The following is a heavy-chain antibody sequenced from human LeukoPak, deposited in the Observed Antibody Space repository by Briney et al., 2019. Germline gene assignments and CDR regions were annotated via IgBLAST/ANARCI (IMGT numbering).Heavy chain of an antibody. CDR3: ARDRRGGGGNFHFDF. Sequence: SETLSLTCTVSGASISSSYWSWIRQPPGEGLEWIGYIYYSESTYYHPSLKSRVTISVDTSKNQFSLRLSSVTTADTAIYYCARDRRGGGGNFHFDFWGQGTLVTVSS. CDR1: GASISSSY. J-gene: IGHJ4*02. CDR2: IYYSEST. V-gene: IGHV4-59*01. D-gene: IGHD4-23*01.